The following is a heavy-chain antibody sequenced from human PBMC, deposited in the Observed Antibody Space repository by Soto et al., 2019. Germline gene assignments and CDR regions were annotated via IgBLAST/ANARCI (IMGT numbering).Heavy chain of an antibody. V-gene: IGHV3-7*03. CDR1: GFTLSMYS. CDR2: IPQEGSDG. D-gene: IGHD2-21*02. Sequence: XGSLLLSCEVSGFTLSMYSMTWVRQAPGKGLEWVAKIPQEGSDGHYVDSVKGRFTMSRDNSKNSVYLQMNSLRAEDTAVYYCARDQLILPAHDFFYGSDVWGQGAKVTVSS. J-gene: IGHJ6*02. CDR3: ARDQLILPAHDFFYGSDV.